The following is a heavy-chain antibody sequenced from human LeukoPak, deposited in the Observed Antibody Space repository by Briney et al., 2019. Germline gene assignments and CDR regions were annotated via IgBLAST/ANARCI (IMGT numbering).Heavy chain of an antibody. CDR2: IYYSGST. V-gene: IGHV4-59*08. CDR3: ARHNNWGSSAWYFGL. J-gene: IGHJ2*01. CDR1: GGSISSYY. Sequence: SETLSLTCTVSGGSISSYYWSWTRQPPGKGLEWIGYIYYSGSTNYNPSLKSRVTISVDTSKNQFSLKLSSVTAADTAVYYCARHNNWGSSAWYFGLWGRGTLVTVSS. D-gene: IGHD7-27*01.